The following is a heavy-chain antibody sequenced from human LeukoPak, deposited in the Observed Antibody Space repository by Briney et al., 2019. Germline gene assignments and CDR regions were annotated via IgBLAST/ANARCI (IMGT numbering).Heavy chain of an antibody. CDR2: ISGSGSST. CDR3: ASHYDSSGYYYFDY. CDR1: GFTFSTYA. Sequence: PGGSLRLSCAAFGFTFSTYAMSWVRQAPGKGLEWVSTISGSGSSTYYADSVKGRLTISRDNSIKTLYLQLNSLRAEDTAVYYCASHYDSSGYYYFDYWGQGTLVTVSS. J-gene: IGHJ4*02. V-gene: IGHV3-23*01. D-gene: IGHD3-22*01.